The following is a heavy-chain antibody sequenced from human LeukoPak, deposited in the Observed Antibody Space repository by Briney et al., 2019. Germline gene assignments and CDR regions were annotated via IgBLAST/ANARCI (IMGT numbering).Heavy chain of an antibody. CDR3: ARERAIVVVPAAEYYFDY. CDR1: GYTFTGYY. J-gene: IGHJ4*02. D-gene: IGHD2-2*01. CDR2: INPNSGGT. V-gene: IGHV1-2*02. Sequence: ASVKVSRKASGYTFTGYYIHWVRQAPGQGLEWMGWINPNSGGTNYAQKFQGRVTMTRDTSISTAYMELSRLRSDDTAVYYCARERAIVVVPAAEYYFDYWGQGTLVTVSS.